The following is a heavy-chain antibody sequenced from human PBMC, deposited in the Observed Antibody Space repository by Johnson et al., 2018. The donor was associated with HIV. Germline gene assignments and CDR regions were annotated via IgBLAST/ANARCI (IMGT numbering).Heavy chain of an antibody. CDR3: ARVGGPHGFDI. J-gene: IGHJ3*02. D-gene: IGHD3-16*01. CDR2: INWSSGNI. V-gene: IGHV3-9*01. CDR1: GFTFDDYA. Sequence: LVESGGGLVQPGRSLRLSCAASGFTFDDYAMHWVRQAPGQGLEWVSGINWSSGNIDYADSVKGRFTISRDNTKNSLYLQMNSLRPEDQALYYCARVGGPHGFDIWCQGTMVTVSS.